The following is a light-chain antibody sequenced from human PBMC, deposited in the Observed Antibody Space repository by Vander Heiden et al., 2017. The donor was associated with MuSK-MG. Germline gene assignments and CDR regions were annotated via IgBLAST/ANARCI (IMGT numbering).Light chain of an antibody. CDR2: AAS. CDR3: QQRDSTPRT. CDR1: QSISSY. V-gene: IGKV1-39*01. Sequence: DIQMTQSPSSLSASLVYRVTITCRASQSISSYLNWYQQKPGKAPKLLIYAASSLQSRVPSRLSGSGSGTEFTLTISRLQPEDVATYYCQQRDSTPRTFGQGTQVEIK. J-gene: IGKJ1*01.